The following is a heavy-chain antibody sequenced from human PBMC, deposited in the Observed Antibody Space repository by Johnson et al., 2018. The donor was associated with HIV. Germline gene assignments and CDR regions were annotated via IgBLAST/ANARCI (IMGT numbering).Heavy chain of an antibody. Sequence: VYLVESGGALVQPGGSLRLSCAASGFTFSSHWMNWVRQAPGKGLEWVANIKEDGSEKKYVDSVKGRFTISRDNAKNSLYLQMNSLRGEDTAVYYCARDPRAYDNFWSGSLHAFDIWGQGTKVTVSS. CDR2: IKEDGSEK. CDR1: GFTFSSHW. CDR3: ARDPRAYDNFWSGSLHAFDI. V-gene: IGHV3-7*01. J-gene: IGHJ3*02. D-gene: IGHD3-3*01.